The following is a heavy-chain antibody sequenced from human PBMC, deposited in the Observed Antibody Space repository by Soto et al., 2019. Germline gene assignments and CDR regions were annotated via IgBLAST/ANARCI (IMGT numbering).Heavy chain of an antibody. CDR3: ARGSRGYYDSSGYYYFDY. J-gene: IGHJ4*02. CDR2: IYYSGST. CDR1: GGSISSGGYY. Sequence: PSETLSLTCTVSGGSISSGGYYWSWIRQHPGKGLEWIGYIYYSGSTYYNPSLKSRVTISVDTSKNQFSLKLSSVTAADTAVYYCARGSRGYYDSSGYYYFDYWGQGTLVTVSS. V-gene: IGHV4-31*03. D-gene: IGHD3-22*01.